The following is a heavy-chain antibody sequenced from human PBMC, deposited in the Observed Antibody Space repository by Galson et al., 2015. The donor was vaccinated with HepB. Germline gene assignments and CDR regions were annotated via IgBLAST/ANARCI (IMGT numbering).Heavy chain of an antibody. CDR3: ARAPYYDSSGYSDAFDI. J-gene: IGHJ3*02. CDR1: GYTFTSYD. D-gene: IGHD3-22*01. V-gene: IGHV1-8*01. Sequence: SVKVSCKASGYTFTSYDINWVRQATGQGLERMGWMNPNSGNTGYAQKFQGRVTMTRNTSISTAYMELSSLRSEDTAVYYCARAPYYDSSGYSDAFDIWGQGTMVTVSS. CDR2: MNPNSGNT.